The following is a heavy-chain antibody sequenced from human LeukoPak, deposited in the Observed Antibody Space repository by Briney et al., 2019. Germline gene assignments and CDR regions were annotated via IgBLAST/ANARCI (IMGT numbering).Heavy chain of an antibody. CDR2: VYYSGNT. J-gene: IGHJ3*02. CDR3: AREPDYYGTSDYRDAFDI. V-gene: IGHV4-39*07. CDR1: GGSISSSSYY. Sequence: KSSETLSLTCTVSGGSISSSSYYWGWIRQPPGKGLEWIGSVYYSGNTYYNPSLKSRVTISVATSKNQFSLKLSSVTAADTAVYYCAREPDYYGTSDYRDAFDIWGQGTLVTVSS. D-gene: IGHD3-22*01.